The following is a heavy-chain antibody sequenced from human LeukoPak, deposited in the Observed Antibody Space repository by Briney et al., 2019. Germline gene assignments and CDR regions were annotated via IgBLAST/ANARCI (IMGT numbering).Heavy chain of an antibody. CDR1: GGSISHYY. V-gene: IGHV4-59*01. Sequence: PSETLSLTCTVSGGSISHYYWSWIRQPPGKGLEWIGYIYYSGSTNYNPSLKSRVTISVDTSKNQFSLKLSSVTAADTAVYHCARGYYDSRGYLISYNWFDPWGQGTLVTVSS. CDR2: IYYSGST. D-gene: IGHD3-22*01. CDR3: ARGYYDSRGYLISYNWFDP. J-gene: IGHJ5*02.